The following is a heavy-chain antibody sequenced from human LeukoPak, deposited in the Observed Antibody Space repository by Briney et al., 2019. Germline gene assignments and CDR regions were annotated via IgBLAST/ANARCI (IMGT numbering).Heavy chain of an antibody. CDR2: ISGSGGST. V-gene: IGHV3-23*01. CDR1: GFTFRSYG. Sequence: PGGSLRLSCAASGFTFRSYGMHWVRHAPGKGLEWVSAISGSGGSTYYADSVKGRFTISRDNSKNTLYLQMNSLRAEDTAVYYCAKGSHCSGGSCYVGGFDYWGQGTLVTDSS. D-gene: IGHD2-15*01. J-gene: IGHJ4*02. CDR3: AKGSHCSGGSCYVGGFDY.